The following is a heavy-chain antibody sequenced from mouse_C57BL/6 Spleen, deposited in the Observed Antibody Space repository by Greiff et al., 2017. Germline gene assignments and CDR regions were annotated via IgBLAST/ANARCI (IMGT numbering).Heavy chain of an antibody. V-gene: IGHV10-1*01. CDR2: IRSKSNNYAT. J-gene: IGHJ3*01. Sequence: EVKLVESGGGLVQPKGSLKLSCAASGFSFNTYAMTWVRQAPGKGLEWVARIRSKSNNYATYYADSVKDRFTISRDDSESMLYLQMNNLKTEDTAMYYCVGNYEAYWGQGTLVTVSA. CDR1: GFSFNTYA. D-gene: IGHD2-1*01. CDR3: VGNYEAY.